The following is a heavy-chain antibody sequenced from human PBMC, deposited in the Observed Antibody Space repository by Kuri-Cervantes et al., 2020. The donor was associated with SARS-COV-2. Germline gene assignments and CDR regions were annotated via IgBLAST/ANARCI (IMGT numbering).Heavy chain of an antibody. J-gene: IGHJ4*02. Sequence: SETLSLTCTVSGGSISSYYWSWIRQPPGKGLEWIGYIHYSGSTNYNPSLKSRVTISVDTSKNQFSLKLSSVTAADTAVYYCARGLYYYDSSGLCGQGTLVTVSS. D-gene: IGHD3-22*01. CDR3: ARGLYYYDSSGL. CDR2: IHYSGST. V-gene: IGHV4-59*01. CDR1: GGSISSYY.